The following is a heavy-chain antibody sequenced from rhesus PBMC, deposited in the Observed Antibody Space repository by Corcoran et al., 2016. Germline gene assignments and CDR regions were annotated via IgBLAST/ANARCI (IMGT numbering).Heavy chain of an antibody. CDR3: AGGGDTAAAFDY. J-gene: IGHJ4*01. V-gene: IGHV4-76*01. Sequence: QVQLQESGPGVVKPLETSSLTCAVSGYSISSGYDGGWSRQPPGKGLEWVGYIYGSSGSTNYNPSLKNRGTISKDTAKNQFSLKLSSVTAADTAVYYCAGGGDTAAAFDYWGQGVLVTVSS. D-gene: IGHD5-42*01. CDR2: IYGSSGST. CDR1: GYSISSGYD.